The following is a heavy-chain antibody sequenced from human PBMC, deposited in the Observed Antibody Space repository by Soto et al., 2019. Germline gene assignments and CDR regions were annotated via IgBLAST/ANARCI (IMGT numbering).Heavy chain of an antibody. J-gene: IGHJ4*02. V-gene: IGHV3-64D*06. CDR1: GFTFGTYA. D-gene: IGHD6-13*01. CDR2: IRHNSRST. Sequence: GGSLRLSCSVSGFTFGTYAMHWVRQAPGKGLEYVSSIRHNSRSTYYTDSVKGRFTISRNNSKNAVYLQMSSLRPEYTAVYYCVKDRWVDYWGQGILVTVSS. CDR3: VKDRWVDY.